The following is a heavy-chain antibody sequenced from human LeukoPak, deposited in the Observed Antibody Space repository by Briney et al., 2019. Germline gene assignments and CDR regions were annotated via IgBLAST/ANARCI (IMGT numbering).Heavy chain of an antibody. CDR1: GFTFSSYN. CDR3: AKCGSGSNFDY. CDR2: LNQDGSER. D-gene: IGHD3-10*01. V-gene: IGHV3-7*02. Sequence: GGSLRLSCAASGFTFSSYNMSWVRQTPGKGLEWVAHLNQDGSERYYVDSVKGRFTISRENAKNSLYLQMNSLRAEDTAVYYCAKCGSGSNFDYWGQGILVTVSS. J-gene: IGHJ4*02.